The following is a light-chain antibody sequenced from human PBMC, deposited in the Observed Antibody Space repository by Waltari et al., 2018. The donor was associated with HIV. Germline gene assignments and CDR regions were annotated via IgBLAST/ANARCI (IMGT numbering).Light chain of an antibody. CDR1: SSDLFGYTY. CDR3: CSHTTTSTTYV. V-gene: IGLV2-14*01. Sequence: QSALTQPASVSGSPGQSITISCTGTSSDLFGYTYVFWYQKHPDKAPKLIIYEVSNRPSGVSNRFSGSKSGYTASLTISGLQAEDEADYYCCSHTTTSTTYVFGTGTKVTVL. CDR2: EVS. J-gene: IGLJ1*01.